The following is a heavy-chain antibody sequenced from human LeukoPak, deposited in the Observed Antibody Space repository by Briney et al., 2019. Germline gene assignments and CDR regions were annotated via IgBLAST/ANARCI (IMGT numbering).Heavy chain of an antibody. CDR1: GGSISSSSYY. J-gene: IGHJ3*02. V-gene: IGHV4-39*02. D-gene: IGHD3-22*01. CDR3: ARDPYDRDAFDI. Sequence: SETLSLTCTVSGGSISSSSYYWGWIRQPPGKGLEWIGSIYYSGSTYYNPSLKSRVTISVDTSKNQFSLKLSSVTAADTAVYYCARDPYDRDAFDIWGQGTMVTVSS. CDR2: IYYSGST.